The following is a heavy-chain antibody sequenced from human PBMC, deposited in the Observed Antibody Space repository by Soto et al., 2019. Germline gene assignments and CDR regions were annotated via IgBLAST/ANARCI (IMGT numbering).Heavy chain of an antibody. CDR1: GGSISSGGYY. Sequence: PSETLSLTCTVSGGSISSGGYYWGWIRQHPGKGLEWIGYIYYSGSTYYNPSLKSRVSISVDTSKNQSSLKLRSVTAADTAVYYCARGITIGDAPGNYHFDSWGQGSLVTVSS. CDR3: ARGITIGDAPGNYHFDS. V-gene: IGHV4-31*03. CDR2: IYYSGST. D-gene: IGHD3-10*01. J-gene: IGHJ4*02.